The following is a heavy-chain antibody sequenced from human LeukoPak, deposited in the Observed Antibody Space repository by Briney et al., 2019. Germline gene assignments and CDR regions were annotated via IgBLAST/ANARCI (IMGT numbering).Heavy chain of an antibody. V-gene: IGHV4-34*01. J-gene: IGHJ4*02. D-gene: IGHD3-22*01. CDR2: INHSGST. CDR1: GGSFSGYY. Sequence: PSETLSLTCAVYGGSFSGYYWSWIRQPPGEGLEWIGEINHSGSTNYNPSLKSRVTISVDTSKNQFSLKLSSVTAADTAVYYCASLYYDNYWGQGTLVTVSS. CDR3: ASLYYDNY.